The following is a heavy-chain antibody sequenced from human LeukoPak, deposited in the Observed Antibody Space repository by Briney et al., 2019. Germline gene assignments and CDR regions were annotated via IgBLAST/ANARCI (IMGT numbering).Heavy chain of an antibody. V-gene: IGHV1-2*02. CDR1: GYTFTRYY. J-gene: IGHJ4*02. CDR3: ARAYYYDSSPEDY. CDR2: INPNSGGT. Sequence: ASVKVSSKASGYTFTRYYMHWVRQAPGQGREWMGWINPNSGGTNYAQKFQGRATMTRDTSISTDYMELSRLRSDDTAVYYCARAYYYDSSPEDYWGQGTLVTVSS. D-gene: IGHD3-22*01.